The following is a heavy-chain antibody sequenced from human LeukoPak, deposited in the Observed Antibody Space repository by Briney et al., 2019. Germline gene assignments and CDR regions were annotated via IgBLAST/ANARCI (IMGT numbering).Heavy chain of an antibody. Sequence: SETLSLTCTVSGGSISGYYWSWIRQPPGKGLEWIGYVYYSGTTNYNPSLKSRVTISVDTPKNRFSLKMSSVTAADTAVYYCARFYGGWYEGDWFDPWGQGTLVTVSS. J-gene: IGHJ5*02. V-gene: IGHV4-59*08. D-gene: IGHD6-19*01. CDR3: ARFYGGWYEGDWFDP. CDR2: VYYSGTT. CDR1: GGSISGYY.